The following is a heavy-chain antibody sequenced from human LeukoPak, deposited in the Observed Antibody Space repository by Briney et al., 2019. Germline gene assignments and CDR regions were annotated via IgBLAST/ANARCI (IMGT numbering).Heavy chain of an antibody. Sequence: ASVKVSCKASGYTFTSYGISWVRQAPGQGLEWMGWISAYNGNTNYAQKLQGRVTITRDTSASTAYMELSSLRSEDTAVYYCARVDTAMVYYYYYGMDVWGQGTTVTVSS. CDR3: ARVDTAMVYYYYYGMDV. CDR2: ISAYNGNT. J-gene: IGHJ6*02. V-gene: IGHV1-18*01. CDR1: GYTFTSYG. D-gene: IGHD5-18*01.